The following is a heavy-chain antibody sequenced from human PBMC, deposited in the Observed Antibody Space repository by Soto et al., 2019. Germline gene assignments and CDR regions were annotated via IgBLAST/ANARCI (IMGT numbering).Heavy chain of an antibody. D-gene: IGHD1-26*01. CDR1: GFTFNNYA. CDR3: AKAQKMSGRANYFDY. J-gene: IGHJ4*02. CDR2: ITGSGGTT. V-gene: IGHV3-23*01. Sequence: EVQLLESGGGLVQPGGSLRLSCAASGFTFNNYAMSWVRQAPGKGLEWVSGITGSGGTTYYADSVKGRFTISRDNSENTLYLQMNSLRAEDTAVYYCAKAQKMSGRANYFDYWGQGTLVTFSS.